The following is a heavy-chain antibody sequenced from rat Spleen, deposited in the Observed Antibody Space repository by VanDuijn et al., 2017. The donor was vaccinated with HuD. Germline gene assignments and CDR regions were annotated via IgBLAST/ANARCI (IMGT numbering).Heavy chain of an antibody. CDR3: TTEQLAFDY. CDR2: ITNNGGNV. D-gene: IGHD1-10*01. CDR1: GFTFNNYW. J-gene: IGHJ2*01. Sequence: EVQLVESGGGLVQPGRSLKLSCVGSGFTFNNYWMTWIRQAPGKGLEWVASITNNGGNVYYPDSVKGRFTVSRDNAQNTLYLQMDSLRSEDTATYYCTTEQLAFDYWGQGVMVTVSS. V-gene: IGHV5-31*01.